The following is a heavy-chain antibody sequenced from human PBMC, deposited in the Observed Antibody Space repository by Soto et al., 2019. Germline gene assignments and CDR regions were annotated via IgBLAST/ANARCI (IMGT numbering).Heavy chain of an antibody. J-gene: IGHJ4*02. Sequence: GGSLRLSCAASGFTFSSYSMVWVRQAPGKGLEWISYIFVDSSTIYYADSVKGRFTVSRDNSQNSLFLLMNSLRAEDTAVYYCARDKDWAFDYWARELWSPSPQ. CDR1: GFTFSSYS. V-gene: IGHV3-48*04. CDR3: ARDKDWAFDY. D-gene: IGHD3-9*01. CDR2: IFVDSSTI.